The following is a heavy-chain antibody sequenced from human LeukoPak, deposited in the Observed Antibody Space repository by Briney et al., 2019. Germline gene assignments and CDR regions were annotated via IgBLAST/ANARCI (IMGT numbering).Heavy chain of an antibody. Sequence: PGGSLRLSCAASGFTFSSYAMHWVRQAPGKGLERVAVISYDGSNKYYADSVKGRFTISRDNSKNTLYLQMNSLRAEDTAVYYCARDKHYYDGQNFDYWGQGTLVTVSS. D-gene: IGHD3-22*01. J-gene: IGHJ4*02. CDR3: ARDKHYYDGQNFDY. CDR2: ISYDGSNK. CDR1: GFTFSSYA. V-gene: IGHV3-30-3*01.